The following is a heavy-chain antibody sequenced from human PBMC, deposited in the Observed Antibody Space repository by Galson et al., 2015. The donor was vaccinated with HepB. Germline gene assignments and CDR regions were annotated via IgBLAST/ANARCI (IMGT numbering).Heavy chain of an antibody. J-gene: IGHJ5*02. V-gene: IGHV1-18*01. Sequence: SVKVSCKASGYTFTSYGISWVRQAPGQGLEWMGWISAYNGNTNYAQKLQGRVTMTTDTSTSTAYMELRSLRSDDTAVYYCARFFYYYDSSGYSWFDPGGQGTLFTVSS. CDR2: ISAYNGNT. D-gene: IGHD3-22*01. CDR3: ARFFYYYDSSGYSWFDP. CDR1: GYTFTSYG.